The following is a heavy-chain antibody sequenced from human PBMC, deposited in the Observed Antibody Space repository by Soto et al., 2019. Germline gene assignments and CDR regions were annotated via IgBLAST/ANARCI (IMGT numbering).Heavy chain of an antibody. D-gene: IGHD4-17*01. V-gene: IGHV3-48*01. CDR1: GFTFSSYS. J-gene: IGHJ4*02. CDR3: AREDDGDPAYYFDY. Sequence: EVQLVESGGGLVQPGGSLRLSCAASGFTFSSYSMNWVRQAPGKGLEWVSYISSSSSTIYYADSVKGRFTISRDNDKNTLYLQMISLRAEDTAVYYCAREDDGDPAYYFDYWGQGTLVTVSS. CDR2: ISSSSSTI.